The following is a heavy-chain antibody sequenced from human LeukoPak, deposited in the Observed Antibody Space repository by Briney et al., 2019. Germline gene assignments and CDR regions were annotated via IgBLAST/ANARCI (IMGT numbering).Heavy chain of an antibody. CDR2: ISAYNGDT. CDR1: GYTFTSYV. D-gene: IGHD3-10*01. Sequence: ASVKVSCKASGYTFTSYVISWVRQAPGQGLEWMGWISAYNGDTNYAQKFQGRVTMTTDTSTSTAYMEVRSLRSDDTAVYYCARAGSTAFGIIIIRGFDYWGQGTLVTVSS. CDR3: ARAGSTAFGIIIIRGFDY. V-gene: IGHV1-18*01. J-gene: IGHJ4*02.